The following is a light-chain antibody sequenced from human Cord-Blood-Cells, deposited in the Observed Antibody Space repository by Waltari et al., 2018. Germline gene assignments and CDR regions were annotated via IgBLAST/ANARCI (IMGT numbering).Light chain of an antibody. CDR3: QQYYSTPRT. V-gene: IGKV1-NL1*01. Sequence: DIQMTQSPSSLSASVGDRVTITCRASQGISNSLAWYQQKPGKAPKLLLYAASRLESGVPSRFSGSVSGTEYTLTNSSLQPEDFATYSCQQYYSTPRTFGQGTKVEIK. CDR1: QGISNS. J-gene: IGKJ1*01. CDR2: AAS.